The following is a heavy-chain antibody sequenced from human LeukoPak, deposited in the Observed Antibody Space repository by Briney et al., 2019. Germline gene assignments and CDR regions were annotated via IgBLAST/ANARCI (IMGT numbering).Heavy chain of an antibody. CDR3: ASVPSNYYGSGSTRFDP. CDR1: GGTFSSYA. Sequence: SVTVSCKASGGTFSSYAISWVRQAPGQGLEWMGGIIPIFGTANYAQKFQGRVTITADESTSTAYMELSSLRSEDTAVYYCASVPSNYYGSGSTRFDPWGQGTLVTVSS. J-gene: IGHJ5*02. CDR2: IIPIFGTA. D-gene: IGHD3-10*01. V-gene: IGHV1-69*01.